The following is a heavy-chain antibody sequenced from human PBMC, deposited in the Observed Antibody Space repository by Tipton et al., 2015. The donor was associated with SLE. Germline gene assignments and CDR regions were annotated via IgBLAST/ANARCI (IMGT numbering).Heavy chain of an antibody. D-gene: IGHD6-13*01. CDR2: IYFDGSST. CDR3: AKDESGIAAAGTSDY. CDR1: GFTFSSYW. Sequence: SLRLSCAASGFTFSSYWMHWVRQAPGKGLVWVSRIYFDGSSTNYAGSVKGRFTISRDNSKNTLYLQMNSLRAEDTAVYYCAKDESGIAAAGTSDYWGQGTLVTVSS. V-gene: IGHV3-74*01. J-gene: IGHJ4*02.